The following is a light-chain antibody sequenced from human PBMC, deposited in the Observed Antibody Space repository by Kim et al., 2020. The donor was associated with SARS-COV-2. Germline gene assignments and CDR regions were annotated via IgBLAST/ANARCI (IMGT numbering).Light chain of an antibody. CDR2: DAS. CDR3: QQYNSQRS. J-gene: IGKJ4*02. V-gene: IGKV1-5*01. CDR1: QSISSW. Sequence: DIQMTQSPSTLSASVGDRVTITFRASQSISSWLAWYQQKPGKAPKLLIYDASSLESGVPSRFSGSGSGTEFSLTISSLQHDDFATYYCQQYNSQRSFGGGTKVDIK.